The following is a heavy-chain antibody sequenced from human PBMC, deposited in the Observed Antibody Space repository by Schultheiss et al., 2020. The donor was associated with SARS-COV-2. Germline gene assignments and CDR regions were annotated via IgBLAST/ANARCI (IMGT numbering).Heavy chain of an antibody. J-gene: IGHJ4*02. Sequence: GGSLRLSCAASGFTFSSYAMHWVRQAPGKGLEWVAVISYDGSNKYYADSVKGRFTISRDNAKNSLYLQMNSLRAEDTAVYYCAKDPGDGAYYFDYWGQGTLVTVSS. D-gene: IGHD3-10*01. CDR1: GFTFSSYA. CDR3: AKDPGDGAYYFDY. CDR2: ISYDGSNK. V-gene: IGHV3-30*04.